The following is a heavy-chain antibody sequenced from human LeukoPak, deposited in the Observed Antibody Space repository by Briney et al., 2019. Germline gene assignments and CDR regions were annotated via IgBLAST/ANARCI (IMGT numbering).Heavy chain of an antibody. CDR3: ARHPIPSDYGGKAAHVDY. CDR1: GGSISSSSYY. D-gene: IGHD4-23*01. CDR2: IYYSGST. J-gene: IGHJ4*02. V-gene: IGHV4-39*01. Sequence: SETLSLTCTVSGGSISSSSYYWGWVRQPPGKGLEWLGSIYYSGSTYYNPSLKSRVTISVDTSKNQFSLKLSSVTAADTAVYYCARHPIPSDYGGKAAHVDYWGQGTLVTVSS.